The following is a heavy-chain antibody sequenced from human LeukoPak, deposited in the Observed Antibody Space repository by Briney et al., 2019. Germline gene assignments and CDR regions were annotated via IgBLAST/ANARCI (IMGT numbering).Heavy chain of an antibody. Sequence: ASVKVSCKASGYTFTSYGISWVRQAPGQGLEWMGWISAYNGNTNYAQKLQGRVTMTTDTSTSTAYIELRSLRSDGTAVYYCARSYGDYARGDYWGQGTLVTVSS. CDR1: GYTFTSYG. D-gene: IGHD4-17*01. V-gene: IGHV1-18*01. CDR2: ISAYNGNT. J-gene: IGHJ4*02. CDR3: ARSYGDYARGDY.